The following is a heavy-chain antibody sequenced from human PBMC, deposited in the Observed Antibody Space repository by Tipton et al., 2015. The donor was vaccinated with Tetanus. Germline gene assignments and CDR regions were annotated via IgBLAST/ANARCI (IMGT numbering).Heavy chain of an antibody. Sequence: QVQLVQPGAEVKKPGSSVKVSCKASGGTFSSYAISWVRQAPGQGLEWMGGIIPIFGTANYAQKFQGRVTITADESTSTAYMELSSLRSEDTAVYYCARAWTYCSSTSCYKEGTNYYYYYGMDVWGQGTTVTVSS. J-gene: IGHJ6*02. CDR2: IIPIFGTA. CDR3: ARAWTYCSSTSCYKEGTNYYYYYGMDV. D-gene: IGHD2-2*02. CDR1: GGTFSSYA. V-gene: IGHV1-69*01.